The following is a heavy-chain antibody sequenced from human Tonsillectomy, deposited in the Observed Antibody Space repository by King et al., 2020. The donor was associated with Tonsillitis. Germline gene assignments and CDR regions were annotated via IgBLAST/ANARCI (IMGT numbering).Heavy chain of an antibody. V-gene: IGHV3-23*04. CDR3: AKDRLGTFGVVIPF. CDR1: GFTFISYA. CDR2: ISGSGDST. J-gene: IGHJ4*02. Sequence: VQLVESGGGLVQRGGSLRLSCAASGFTFISYAMNWVRQAPGKGLEWVSGISGSGDSTYYADSVKGRFTISRDNSRNTLYLQMNSLRADDTAVYYCAKDRLGTFGVVIPFWDQGTLVTVSS. D-gene: IGHD3-3*01.